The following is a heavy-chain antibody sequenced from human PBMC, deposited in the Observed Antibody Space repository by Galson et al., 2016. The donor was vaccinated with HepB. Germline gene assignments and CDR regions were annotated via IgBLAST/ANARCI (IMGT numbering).Heavy chain of an antibody. V-gene: IGHV3-11*03. CDR2: VSSGSSNT. CDR1: GFTFSDYY. D-gene: IGHD6-19*01. J-gene: IGHJ4*02. Sequence: SLRLSCAASGFTFSDYYMSWIRQAPGKGLEWISYVSSGSSNTHYADSVKGRFTISRDNAKNSLYLQMNSLRADDTAVYYCARCHYSSGWYPLDYLGQGTLVTVSS. CDR3: ARCHYSSGWYPLDY.